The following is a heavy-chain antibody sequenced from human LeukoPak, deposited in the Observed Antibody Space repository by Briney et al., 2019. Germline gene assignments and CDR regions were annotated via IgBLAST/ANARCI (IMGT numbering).Heavy chain of an antibody. V-gene: IGHV3-48*02. CDR3: AKDSYGMDV. J-gene: IGHJ6*02. Sequence: PGGSLRLSCAASGFTFSSYSMNWVRQAPGKGLEWVSYISTSSNTIHYADSVKGRFTISRDNAKNSLYLQMSSLRNEDTAVYYCAKDSYGMDVWGQGTTVTVSS. CDR2: ISTSSNTI. CDR1: GFTFSSYS.